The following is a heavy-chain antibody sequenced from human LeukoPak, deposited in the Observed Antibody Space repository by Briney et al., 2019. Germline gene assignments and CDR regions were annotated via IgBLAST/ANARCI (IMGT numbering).Heavy chain of an antibody. V-gene: IGHV3-11*06. CDR3: ARDAYSSGWYPFGP. J-gene: IGHJ5*02. CDR1: GFSFSDNY. CDR2: ISNSGSYT. Sequence: GGSLRLSCAASGFSFSDNYMSWIRQAPGKGLEWVSYISNSGSYTNYPDSVKGRFTISRDNSKNTLYPQMNSLRAEDTAVYYCARDAYSSGWYPFGPWGQGTLVTVSS. D-gene: IGHD6-19*01.